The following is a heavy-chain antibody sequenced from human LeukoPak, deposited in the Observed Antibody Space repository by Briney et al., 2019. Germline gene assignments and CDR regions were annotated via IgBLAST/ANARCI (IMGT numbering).Heavy chain of an antibody. Sequence: SVKVSCKASGGTFSSYAISWVRQAPGQGLEWMGGVIPIFGAANYAQKFQGRVTITTDESTSKAYMELSSLRSEDTAVYYCARSMGYSYGYDWFDPWGQGTLVTVSS. CDR3: ARSMGYSYGYDWFDP. D-gene: IGHD5-18*01. V-gene: IGHV1-69*05. CDR1: GGTFSSYA. J-gene: IGHJ5*02. CDR2: VIPIFGAA.